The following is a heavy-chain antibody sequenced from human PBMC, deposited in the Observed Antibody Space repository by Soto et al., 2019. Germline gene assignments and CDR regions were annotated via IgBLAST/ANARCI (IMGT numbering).Heavy chain of an antibody. Sequence: VPLLGSGGGLVQPGGSLRLSCAASGFTFSSNAMSWVRQAPGKGLEWVSHISGSGDITYYADSVKGRFTISRDNSKNTLNLQMNSLRAEDTAVYYCAREGVYSDYGDAFDIWGQGTMVTVSS. V-gene: IGHV3-23*01. J-gene: IGHJ3*02. CDR1: GFTFSSNA. D-gene: IGHD5-12*01. CDR2: ISGSGDIT. CDR3: AREGVYSDYGDAFDI.